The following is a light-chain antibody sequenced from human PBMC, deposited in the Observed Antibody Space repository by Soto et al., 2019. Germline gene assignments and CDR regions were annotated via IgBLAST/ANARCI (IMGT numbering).Light chain of an antibody. V-gene: IGKV1-5*01. Sequence: DIQMPQSPSSLSASVGDRVTITCRASLPISNYLAWYQQKPGKAPKLLFYDASSLESGVPSRFSGSGSGTEFTLTISSLQPDDFATYYCQQYNSYSLTFGQGTKVDNK. CDR3: QQYNSYSLT. CDR2: DAS. CDR1: LPISNY. J-gene: IGKJ1*01.